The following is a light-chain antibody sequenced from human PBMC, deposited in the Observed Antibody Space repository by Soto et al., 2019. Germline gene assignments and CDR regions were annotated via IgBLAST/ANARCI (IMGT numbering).Light chain of an antibody. Sequence: IQLTQSPSSLSASVGDRVTITCRASQDIRSRLAWYQQKPGRAPKLLIYRASTLQSGIPSRFSGSGSGTDYSLTISSLQPEDFATYYCQQLSSYPFTFGGGTKVEIK. CDR3: QQLSSYPFT. J-gene: IGKJ4*01. V-gene: IGKV1-9*01. CDR2: RAS. CDR1: QDIRSR.